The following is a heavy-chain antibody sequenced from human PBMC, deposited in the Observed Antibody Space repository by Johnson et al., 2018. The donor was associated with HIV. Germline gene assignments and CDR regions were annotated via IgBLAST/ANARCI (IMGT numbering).Heavy chain of an antibody. CDR1: GFTVSGNY. J-gene: IGHJ3*02. CDR3: ARDPRSWYDDAFDI. Sequence: EVQLVESGGGLIQPGGSLRLSCAASGFTVSGNYMNWVRQAPGKGLEWVSGINWSGGSTGYAGSVQGRFTISRDNAKNSLYLQMDSLRAEDTALYYCARDPRSWYDDAFDIWGQGTMVTVSS. V-gene: IGHV3-20*04. CDR2: INWSGGST. D-gene: IGHD6-13*01.